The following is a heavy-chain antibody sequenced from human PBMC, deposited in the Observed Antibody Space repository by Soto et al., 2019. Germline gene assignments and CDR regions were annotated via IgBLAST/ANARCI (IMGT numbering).Heavy chain of an antibody. Sequence: PSETLSLTCTVSGGSMRSDYWSWVRQPGGKGLEWIGRVYTSGTSNYRPSLKSRVTMSVDTSKNQFSLKLTSVTAADTAVYYCASTKIQSVVRGFQNGMDVWGQGTTVTVSS. J-gene: IGHJ6*02. V-gene: IGHV4-4*07. CDR2: VYTSGTS. CDR3: ASTKIQSVVRGFQNGMDV. CDR1: GGSMRSDY. D-gene: IGHD3-10*01.